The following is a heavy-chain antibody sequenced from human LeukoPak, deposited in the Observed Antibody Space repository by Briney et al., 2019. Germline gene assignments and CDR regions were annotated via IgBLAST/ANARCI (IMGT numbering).Heavy chain of an antibody. CDR3: ARGRASNSHYDSSGSLLGY. D-gene: IGHD3-22*01. V-gene: IGHV1-2*02. CDR2: INPNSGGT. J-gene: IGHJ4*02. CDR1: GYTFTGYY. Sequence: GASVKVSCKASGYTFTGYYMHWVRQAPGQGLEWMGWINPNSGGTNYAQKFQGRVTMTRDTSISTAYMELSRLRSDDTAVYYCARGRASNSHYDSSGSLLGYWGQGTLVTVSS.